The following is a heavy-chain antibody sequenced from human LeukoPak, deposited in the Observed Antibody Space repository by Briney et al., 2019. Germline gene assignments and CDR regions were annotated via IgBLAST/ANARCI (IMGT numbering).Heavy chain of an antibody. CDR3: ARAQELADFDY. V-gene: IGHV3-21*01. Sequence: GGSLRLSCAASGFTFSSYSMNWVRQAPGRGLEWFSSISSSSSYIYYADSVKGRFTISRDNAKNSLYLRMNSLRAEDTAVYYCARAQELADFDYWGQGTLVTVSS. CDR1: GFTFSSYS. D-gene: IGHD6-13*01. J-gene: IGHJ4*02. CDR2: ISSSSSYI.